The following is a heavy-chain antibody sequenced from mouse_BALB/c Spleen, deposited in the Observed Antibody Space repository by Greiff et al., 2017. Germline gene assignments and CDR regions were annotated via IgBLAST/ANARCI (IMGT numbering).Heavy chain of an antibody. V-gene: IGHV5-9-4*01. J-gene: IGHJ3*01. CDR2: ISSGGSYT. CDR3: AREGSYIEIPY. D-gene: IGHD2-12*01. Sequence: EVKLVESGGGLVKPGGSLKLSCAASGFTFSSYAMSWVRQSPEKRLEWVAEISSGGSYTYYPDTVTGRFTISRDNAKNTLYLEMSSLRSEDTAMYYCAREGSYIEIPYGGQGTLVTVSA. CDR1: GFTFSSYA.